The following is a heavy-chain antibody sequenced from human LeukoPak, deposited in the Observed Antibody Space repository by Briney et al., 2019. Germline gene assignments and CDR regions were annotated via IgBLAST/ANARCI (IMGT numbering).Heavy chain of an antibody. D-gene: IGHD3-3*01. J-gene: IGHJ4*02. CDR3: TTLAYDVHY. CDR1: GFIFRNAW. Sequence: PGGSLRLSCGASGFIFRNAWMNWVRQAPGKGLEWVGRLKSNPDGGTADYAAPVKGRFTISRDDSRNTLYLQMNSLKVEDTAVYYCTTLAYDVHYWGQGTLVSVSS. V-gene: IGHV3-15*01. CDR2: LKSNPDGGTA.